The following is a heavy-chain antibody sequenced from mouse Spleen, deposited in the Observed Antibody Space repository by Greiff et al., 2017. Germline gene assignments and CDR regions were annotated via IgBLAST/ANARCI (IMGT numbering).Heavy chain of an antibody. CDR2: SRNKANDYTT. Sequence: EVKLMESGGGLVQSGRSLRLSCATSGFTFSDFYMEWVRQAPGKGLEWIAASRNKANDYTTEYSASVKGRFIVSRDTSQSILYLQMNALRAEDTAIYYCARDAPTGPFAYWGQGTLVTVSA. V-gene: IGHV7-1*01. J-gene: IGHJ3*01. D-gene: IGHD4-1*02. CDR1: GFTFSDFY. CDR3: ARDAPTGPFAY.